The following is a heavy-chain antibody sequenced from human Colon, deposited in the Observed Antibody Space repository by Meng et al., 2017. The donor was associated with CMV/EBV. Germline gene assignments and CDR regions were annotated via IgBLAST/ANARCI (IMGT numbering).Heavy chain of an antibody. CDR3: AREMGYNWDLGHPYGMDV. D-gene: IGHD1-20*01. Sequence: GGSLRLSCAASGFTFSNYDMHWVRQAPGKGLEWVASIRDDGRNKYYADSVKGRFTISRDNRNASLYLQMNSLRVEDTAVYYCAREMGYNWDLGHPYGMDVWGQGTTVTVSS. CDR2: IRDDGRNK. V-gene: IGHV3-30*02. CDR1: GFTFSNYD. J-gene: IGHJ6*02.